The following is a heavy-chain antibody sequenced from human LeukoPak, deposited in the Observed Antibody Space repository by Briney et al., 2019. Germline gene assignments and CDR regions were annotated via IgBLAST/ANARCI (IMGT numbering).Heavy chain of an antibody. D-gene: IGHD1-14*01. CDR3: VVVVEPPDSDGFDV. J-gene: IGHJ3*01. Sequence: GGSLRLSCAASGFTFGNSWVHWVRQAPGKGLVWVSLINADGSTATYADSVKGRLTISRDNARNTLSLQMNSLTIEDTAVYYCVVVVEPPDSDGFDVWGQGTKITVSS. V-gene: IGHV3-74*01. CDR1: GFTFGNSW. CDR2: INADGSTA.